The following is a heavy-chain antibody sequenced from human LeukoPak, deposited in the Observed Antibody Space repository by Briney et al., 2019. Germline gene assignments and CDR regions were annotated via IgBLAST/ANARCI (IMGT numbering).Heavy chain of an antibody. CDR1: GFTFSSYA. CDR2: ISGSGGST. D-gene: IGHD5-12*01. Sequence: GSLRLSCAASGFTFSSYAMSWVRQAPGKGLEWVSAISGSGGSTYYADSVKGRFTISRGNSKNTLYLQMNSLRAEDTAVYYCARGPSGYHNTGGQGTLVTVSS. V-gene: IGHV3-23*01. J-gene: IGHJ4*02. CDR3: ARGPSGYHNT.